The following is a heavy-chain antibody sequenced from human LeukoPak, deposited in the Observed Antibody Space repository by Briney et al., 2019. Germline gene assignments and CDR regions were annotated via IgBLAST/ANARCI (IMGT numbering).Heavy chain of an antibody. J-gene: IGHJ6*02. CDR2: MNPNSGNT. Sequence: ASVKVSCKASGYTFTSYDINWVRQATGQGLEWMGWMNPNSGNTGYAQKFQGRVTMTRNTSISTAYMELSRLRSEDTAVYYCARVEYYYDSSGYYGMDVWGQGTTVTVSS. CDR1: GYTFTSYD. CDR3: ARVEYYYDSSGYYGMDV. D-gene: IGHD3-22*01. V-gene: IGHV1-8*01.